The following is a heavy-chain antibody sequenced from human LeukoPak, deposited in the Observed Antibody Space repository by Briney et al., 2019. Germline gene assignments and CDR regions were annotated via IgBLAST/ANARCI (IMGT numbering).Heavy chain of an antibody. V-gene: IGHV1-3*01. CDR2: INAGNGNT. J-gene: IGHJ4*02. CDR3: AREGYSYGGYYFDY. Sequence: ASVKVFCKASGYTFTSYAMHWVRQAPGQRLEWMGWINAGNGNTKYSQKFQGRVTITRDTSASTAYMELSSLRSEDTAVYYCAREGYSYGGYYFDYWGQGTLVTVSS. D-gene: IGHD5-18*01. CDR1: GYTFTSYA.